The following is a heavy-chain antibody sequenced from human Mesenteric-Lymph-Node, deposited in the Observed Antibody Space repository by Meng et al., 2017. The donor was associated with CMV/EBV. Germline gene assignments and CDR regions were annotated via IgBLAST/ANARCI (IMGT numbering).Heavy chain of an antibody. V-gene: IGHV3-48*03. CDR1: GFTFSSYE. D-gene: IGHD3-9*01. CDR2: ISSSGSTI. CDR3: ARSLVGDILTGYLYFFDY. J-gene: IGHJ4*02. Sequence: GESLKISCAASGFTFSSYEMNWVRQAPGKGLEWVSYISSSGSTIYYADSVKGRFTISRDNAKNSLYLQMNSLRAEDTAVYYCARSLVGDILTGYLYFFDYWGQGKQVTVSS.